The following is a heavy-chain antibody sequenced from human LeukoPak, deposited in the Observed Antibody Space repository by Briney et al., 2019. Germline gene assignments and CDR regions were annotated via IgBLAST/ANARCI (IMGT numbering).Heavy chain of an antibody. Sequence: AAVKVSCKVSGYTLTELSMHWVRQAPGKGLEWMGGFDPEDGETIYVQKFQGRVTMTEDTSTDTAYMELSSLRSEDTAVYYCATNGDGWELLKRYFDYWGQGTLVTVSS. CDR3: ATNGDGWELLKRYFDY. V-gene: IGHV1-24*01. CDR1: GYTLTELS. D-gene: IGHD1-26*01. CDR2: FDPEDGET. J-gene: IGHJ4*02.